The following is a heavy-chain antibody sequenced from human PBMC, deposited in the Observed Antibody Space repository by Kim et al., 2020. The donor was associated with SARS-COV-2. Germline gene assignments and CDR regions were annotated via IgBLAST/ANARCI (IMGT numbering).Heavy chain of an antibody. J-gene: IGHJ6*02. CDR3: ARDRRGYEYYYYYAMDV. Sequence: DSWKSRFSISRENSKNTLYLQITSRRAEDTAVYYCARDRRGYEYYYYYAMDVWGQGTTVTVSS. V-gene: IGHV3-30*07. D-gene: IGHD5-12*01.